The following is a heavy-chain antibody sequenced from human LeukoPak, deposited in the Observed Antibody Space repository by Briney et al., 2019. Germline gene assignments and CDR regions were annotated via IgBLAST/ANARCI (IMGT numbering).Heavy chain of an antibody. V-gene: IGHV1-69*04. CDR3: ARDLLDGDYGGDY. D-gene: IGHD4-17*01. CDR1: GRTFSRYT. CDR2: IIPLLGIA. Sequence: GASVKVSCKASGRTFSRYTLSWVRQAPGQGFEWMGRIIPLLGIANYAQKFQGRVRITADKSTSTAYMELSSLRSEDTAVYVCARDLLDGDYGGDYWGQGTLVTVSS. J-gene: IGHJ4*02.